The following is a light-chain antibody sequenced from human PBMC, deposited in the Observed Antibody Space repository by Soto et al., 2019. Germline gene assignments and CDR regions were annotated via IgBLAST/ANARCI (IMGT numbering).Light chain of an antibody. V-gene: IGKV3-20*01. J-gene: IGKJ2*01. Sequence: EIVLTQSPGTLSLSPGERATLSCRASQSVSRSYLAWYQQKPGQAPRLLVYGASSRATGLPDRFSGSGSGTDFTLTISRLEPEDFAVYYCQQYGSPYTFGQGTKLEIK. CDR3: QQYGSPYT. CDR2: GAS. CDR1: QSVSRSY.